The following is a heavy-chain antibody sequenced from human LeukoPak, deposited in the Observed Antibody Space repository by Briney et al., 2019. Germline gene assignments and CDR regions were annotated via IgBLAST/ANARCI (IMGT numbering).Heavy chain of an antibody. Sequence: GGSLRLSCAASGFTFSSYWMHWVRQAPGKGLVWVSRINSDGSSTNYADSVKGRFTISRDNAKNTLHLQMNSLRAEDTAVYYCARGARGSETASDYWGQGTLVTVSS. CDR2: INSDGSST. CDR3: ARGARGSETASDY. V-gene: IGHV3-74*01. J-gene: IGHJ4*02. D-gene: IGHD3-10*01. CDR1: GFTFSSYW.